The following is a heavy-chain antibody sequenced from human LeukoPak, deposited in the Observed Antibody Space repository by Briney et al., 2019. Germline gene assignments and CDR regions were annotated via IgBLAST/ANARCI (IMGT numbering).Heavy chain of an antibody. Sequence: ASVKVSCKASGYTFTSYAMNWVRQAPGQGLEWMGWINTNTGNPTYAQGFTGRFVFSLDTSVSTAYLQISSLKAEDTAVYYCAREPEIVVVVAGDGMDVWGQGTTVTVSS. CDR1: GYTFTSYA. V-gene: IGHV7-4-1*02. J-gene: IGHJ6*02. CDR2: INTNTGNP. CDR3: AREPEIVVVVAGDGMDV. D-gene: IGHD2-15*01.